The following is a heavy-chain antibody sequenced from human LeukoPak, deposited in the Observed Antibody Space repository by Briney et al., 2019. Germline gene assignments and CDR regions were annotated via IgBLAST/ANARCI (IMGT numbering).Heavy chain of an antibody. V-gene: IGHV1-69*06. Sequence: SVKVSCKASGGTFSKYLINWVRQAPGQGLEWMGGIIPFFGTTICARTFQGRVTITADNSTSTAYMDLSSLRSEDTAVYYCARGGGLAVATQNWFDPWGQGTLVTVSS. CDR1: GGTFSKYL. J-gene: IGHJ5*02. CDR3: ARGGGLAVATQNWFDP. CDR2: IIPFFGTT. D-gene: IGHD6-19*01.